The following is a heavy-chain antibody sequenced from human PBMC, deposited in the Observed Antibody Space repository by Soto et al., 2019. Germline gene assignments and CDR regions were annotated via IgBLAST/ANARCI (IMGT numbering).Heavy chain of an antibody. J-gene: IGHJ5*02. CDR2: ISAYNGNT. Sequence: ASVKVSCKASGYTFTSYGISWVRQAPGQGLEWMGWISAYNGNTNYAQKLQGRVTMTTDTSTSTAYMELRSLRSDDTAVYYCARDVGIVVVVAATENWFDPWGQGTLDTVST. D-gene: IGHD2-15*01. V-gene: IGHV1-18*04. CDR1: GYTFTSYG. CDR3: ARDVGIVVVVAATENWFDP.